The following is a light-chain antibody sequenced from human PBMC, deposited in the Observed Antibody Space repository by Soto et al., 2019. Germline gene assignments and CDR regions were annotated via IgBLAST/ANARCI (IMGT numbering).Light chain of an antibody. CDR2: GAS. V-gene: IGKV3-15*01. CDR3: QQYNNWPSL. CDR1: QSVSSN. J-gene: IGKJ3*01. Sequence: EIVMTQSPATLSVSPGERATLSCRASQSVSSNLAWYQQKPGQAPRLLIYGASPRATGIPARFSGSGSGTEFTLTISSLQSEDFAVYYCQQYNNWPSLFGPGTKVDIK.